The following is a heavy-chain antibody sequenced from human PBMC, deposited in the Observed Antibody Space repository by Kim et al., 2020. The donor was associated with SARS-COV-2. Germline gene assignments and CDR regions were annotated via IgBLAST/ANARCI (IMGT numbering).Heavy chain of an antibody. CDR1: GFIFSNFG. CDR2: ISYDGRNQ. CDR3: AKRGAGGAREDWYVDL. V-gene: IGHV3-30*18. Sequence: GGSLRLSCAASGFIFSNFGILWVRQAPAKGLEWVAVISYDGRNQYYADSVKGRFTISRDNSKNTLYLQMDSLRTEDTAVYYCAKRGAGGAREDWYVDLWGRGTLVTVSS. D-gene: IGHD3-16*01. J-gene: IGHJ2*01.